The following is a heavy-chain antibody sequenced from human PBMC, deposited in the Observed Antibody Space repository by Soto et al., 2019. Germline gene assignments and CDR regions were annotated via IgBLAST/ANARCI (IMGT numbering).Heavy chain of an antibody. Sequence: QVQLVESGGGVVQPGRSLRLSCAASGFTFSSYGMHWVRQAPGKGLEWVAVIWYDGSNKYYADSVKGRFTISRDNSKNTLYLQMNSLRDEDTAVYYCARERQGGITMVRGVDYWGQGTLVTVSS. CDR2: IWYDGSNK. CDR3: ARERQGGITMVRGVDY. D-gene: IGHD3-10*01. CDR1: GFTFSSYG. V-gene: IGHV3-33*01. J-gene: IGHJ4*02.